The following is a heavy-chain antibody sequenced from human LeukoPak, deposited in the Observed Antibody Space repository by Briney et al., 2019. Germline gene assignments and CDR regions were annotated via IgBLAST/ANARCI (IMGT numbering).Heavy chain of an antibody. D-gene: IGHD6-6*01. CDR3: ATGSSGADAFDI. CDR1: GYTLTELS. V-gene: IGHV1-24*01. Sequence: GASVKVSCKASGYTLTELSMHWVRQAPGKGLEWMGGFDPEDGETIYAQKFQGRVTMTEDTSTDTAYMELSSLRSEDTAVYYCATGSSGADAFDIWGQGTMVTVSS. J-gene: IGHJ3*02. CDR2: FDPEDGET.